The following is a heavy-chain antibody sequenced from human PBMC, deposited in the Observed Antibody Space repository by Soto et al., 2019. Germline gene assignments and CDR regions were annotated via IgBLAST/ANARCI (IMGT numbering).Heavy chain of an antibody. D-gene: IGHD6-19*01. CDR2: FDPEDGET. V-gene: IGHV1-24*01. CDR1: GYTLTELS. CDR3: ATTTQWLVLFDY. Sequence: GASVKVSCKVSGYTLTELSMHWVRQAPGKGLEWMGGFDPEDGETIYAQKFQGRVTMTEDTSTDTAYMELSSLRSEDTAVYYCATTTQWLVLFDYWGQGTLVTVSS. J-gene: IGHJ4*02.